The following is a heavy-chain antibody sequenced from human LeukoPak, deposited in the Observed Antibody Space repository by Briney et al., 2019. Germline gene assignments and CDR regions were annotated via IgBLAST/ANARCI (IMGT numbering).Heavy chain of an antibody. CDR2: IYHTGSA. V-gene: IGHV4-59*01. D-gene: IGHD3-22*01. Sequence: SETLSLTCTVSGGSMNNYYWSWIRQSPGKGLEWVGYIYHTGSATYKPSLKSRVTLSLDTSKNRFSLRLNSVTAADTAVYYCARGRGDSKGTSFDFWGQGTLVTVSS. CDR3: ARGRGDSKGTSFDF. CDR1: GGSMNNYY. J-gene: IGHJ4*02.